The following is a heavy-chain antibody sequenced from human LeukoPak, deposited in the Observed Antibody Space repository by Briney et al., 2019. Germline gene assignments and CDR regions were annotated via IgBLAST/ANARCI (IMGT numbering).Heavy chain of an antibody. CDR1: GYTFTGYY. CDR3: ARAWPKGGFYFDY. J-gene: IGHJ4*02. Sequence: ASVKVSCKASGYTFTGYYMHWVRQAPGQGLEWMGIINPSGGSITYAQQFQGRVTMTRDTSTSTVYMELSSLRSEDTAVYYCARAWPKGGFYFDYWGQGTLVTVSS. CDR2: INPSGGSI. V-gene: IGHV1-46*01. D-gene: IGHD3-16*01.